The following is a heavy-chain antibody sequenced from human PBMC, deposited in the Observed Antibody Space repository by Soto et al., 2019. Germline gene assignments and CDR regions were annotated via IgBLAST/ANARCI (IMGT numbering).Heavy chain of an antibody. CDR2: INADGTST. CDR1: GFTFSNSW. V-gene: IGHV3-74*01. Sequence: PGGSLRLSCAASGFTFSNSWMHWVRQVSGKGLEWVSRINADGTSTSYADSVKGRFTISRDNAKNSLYLQMNSLRAEDTAVYYCARDRITGTPLAFYYYYYYGMDVWGQGTTITVSS. J-gene: IGHJ6*02. D-gene: IGHD1-7*01. CDR3: ARDRITGTPLAFYYYYYYGMDV.